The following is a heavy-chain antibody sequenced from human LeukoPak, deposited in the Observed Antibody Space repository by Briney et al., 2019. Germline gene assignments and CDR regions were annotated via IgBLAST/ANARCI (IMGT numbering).Heavy chain of an antibody. Sequence: PGGSLRLSCAASGFTFSNYAMNWVRQAPGKGLEWVSLISGSTGSTYYADSVKGRFSISRDNSKNTLYLQMNSLKTEDTAVYYCTTEAPVTYYDFWSGPDDAFDIWGQGTMVTVSS. V-gene: IGHV3-23*01. J-gene: IGHJ3*02. CDR1: GFTFSNYA. CDR2: ISGSTGST. CDR3: TTEAPVTYYDFWSGPDDAFDI. D-gene: IGHD3-3*01.